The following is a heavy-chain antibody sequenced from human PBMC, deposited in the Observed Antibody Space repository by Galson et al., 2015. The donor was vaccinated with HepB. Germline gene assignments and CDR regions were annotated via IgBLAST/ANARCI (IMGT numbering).Heavy chain of an antibody. CDR1: GFSFSSPS. V-gene: IGHV3-48*01. CDR3: ARNPASYDYYNMDG. Sequence: SLRLSCAASGFSFSSPSMCWVRQAPGKGLEWVAYISAGSTGRYYGASVKGRFTISRDNAKTSVYLHMNNLRAEDTAVYYCARNPASYDYYNMDGWGRGTTVTVSS. J-gene: IGHJ6*02. D-gene: IGHD6-25*01. CDR2: ISAGSTGR.